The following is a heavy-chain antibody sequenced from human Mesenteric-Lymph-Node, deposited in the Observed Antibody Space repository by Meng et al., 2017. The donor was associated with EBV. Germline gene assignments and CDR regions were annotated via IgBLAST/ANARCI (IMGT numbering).Heavy chain of an antibody. J-gene: IGHJ5*02. V-gene: IGHV4-30-4*08. Sequence: QVQRLESGPGLVKPSQSLTLTCSVPGGSISSDGYYWSWIRQPPGKGLEWIGSVHYSGNTNYNPALKNRVTISVDTSSNQIYLSLTSVTVADTASYYCARNSDCSTTSCFVSWFDPWGQGTLVTVSS. CDR3: ARNSDCSTTSCFVSWFDP. D-gene: IGHD2-2*01. CDR1: GGSISSDGYY. CDR2: VHYSGNT.